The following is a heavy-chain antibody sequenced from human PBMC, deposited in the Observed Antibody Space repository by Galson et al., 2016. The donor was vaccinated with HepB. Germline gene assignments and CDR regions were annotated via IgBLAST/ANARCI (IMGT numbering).Heavy chain of an antibody. CDR2: IWYDGTNK. Sequence: SLRLSCAASGFTFSSYGMHWVRQAPGKGLEWVTIIWYDGTNKYYADSVKGRFTISRDNSKNTLYLQMNSLRAEDTAVYYCARVMVDYHYWSNKPKHYYSGMDVWGQGTTVTVSS. J-gene: IGHJ6*02. D-gene: IGHD3-3*01. CDR1: GFTFSSYG. CDR3: ARVMVDYHYWSNKPKHYYSGMDV. V-gene: IGHV3-33*01.